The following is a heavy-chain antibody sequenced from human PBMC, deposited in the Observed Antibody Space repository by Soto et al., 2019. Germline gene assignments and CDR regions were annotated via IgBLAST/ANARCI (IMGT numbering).Heavy chain of an antibody. Sequence: GGSLRLSCAAAGFTFSDYCMSWIRQAPGKGLEWVSYISSSGSTIYYADSVKGRFTISRDNAKNSLYLQMNSLRAEDTAVYYCARDKGSGSYYPAYFDYWGQGTLVTVS. V-gene: IGHV3-11*01. CDR1: GFTFSDYC. CDR2: ISSSGSTI. J-gene: IGHJ4*02. D-gene: IGHD1-26*01. CDR3: ARDKGSGSYYPAYFDY.